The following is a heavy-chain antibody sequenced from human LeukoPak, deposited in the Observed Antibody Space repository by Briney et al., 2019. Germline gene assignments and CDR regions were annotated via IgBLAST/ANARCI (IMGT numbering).Heavy chain of an antibody. CDR3: AKEWLGSSGWSSNFDY. J-gene: IGHJ4*02. D-gene: IGHD6-19*01. CDR1: GFTFNNYA. CDR2: ISGSDGST. Sequence: PGGSLRLSCAASGFTFNNYAMSWVRQAPGKGLEWVSAISGSDGSTYYADSVKGRFTISRDNSKNTLYLQMNSLRAEVTAVYYCAKEWLGSSGWSSNFDYWGQGTLVTVSS. V-gene: IGHV3-23*01.